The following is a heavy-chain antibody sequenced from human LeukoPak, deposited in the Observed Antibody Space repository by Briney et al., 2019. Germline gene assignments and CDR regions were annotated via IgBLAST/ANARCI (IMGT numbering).Heavy chain of an antibody. CDR1: GYTFTSYG. CDR2: ISAYNGNT. D-gene: IGHD6-19*01. J-gene: IGHJ4*02. Sequence: GASVKLSCKASGYTFTSYGISWVRQAPGQGLEWIGWISAYNGNTNYAQKLQGRVTMTTDTSTSTAYMELRSLRSDDTAVYYCARDLQQWLVRANPFDYWGQGTLVTVSS. CDR3: ARDLQQWLVRANPFDY. V-gene: IGHV1-18*01.